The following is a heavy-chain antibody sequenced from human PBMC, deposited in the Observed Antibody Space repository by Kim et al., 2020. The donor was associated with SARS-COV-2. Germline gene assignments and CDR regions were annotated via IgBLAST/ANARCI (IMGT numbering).Heavy chain of an antibody. CDR1: GFTFSSYA. V-gene: IGHV3-30*04. D-gene: IGHD2-21*01. CDR2: ISYDGSNK. CDR3: ARGTVVITSPFDY. J-gene: IGHJ4*02. Sequence: GGSLRLSCAASGFTFSSYAMHWVRQAPGKGLEWVAVISYDGSNKYYADSVKGRFTISRDNSKNTLYLQMNNLRAEDTAVYYCARGTVVITSPFDYWGQGTLVTVSS.